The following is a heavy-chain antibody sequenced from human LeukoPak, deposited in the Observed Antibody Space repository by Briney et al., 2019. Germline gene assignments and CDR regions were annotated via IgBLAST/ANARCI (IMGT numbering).Heavy chain of an antibody. Sequence: GGSLRFSCAASGFTFSSYAMSWVRQAPGKGLEWVSYISSSSTTIHYADSVKGRFTISRDNAKNSLYLQMNSLRAEDTAVYYCAPWGIPGEWGPGTLVTVSS. CDR3: APWGIPGE. CDR1: GFTFSSYA. V-gene: IGHV3-48*04. CDR2: ISSSSTTI. J-gene: IGHJ4*02. D-gene: IGHD2-21*01.